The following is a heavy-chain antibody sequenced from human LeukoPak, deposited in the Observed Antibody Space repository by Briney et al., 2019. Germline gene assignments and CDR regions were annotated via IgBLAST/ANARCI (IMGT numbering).Heavy chain of an antibody. D-gene: IGHD3-9*01. CDR3: AKSSYDILTGYRNYYYMDV. CDR2: IRYDGSNK. J-gene: IGHJ6*03. CDR1: GFTFSSYG. V-gene: IGHV3-30*02. Sequence: GGSLRLSCAASGFTFSSYGMHWVRQAPGKGLEWVAFIRYDGSNKYYADSVKGRFTISRDNSKNTLYLQMNSLRAEDTAVYYCAKSSYDILTGYRNYYYMDVWGKGTTVTISS.